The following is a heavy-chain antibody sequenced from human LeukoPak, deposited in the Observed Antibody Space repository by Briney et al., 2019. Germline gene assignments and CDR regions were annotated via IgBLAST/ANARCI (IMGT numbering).Heavy chain of an antibody. CDR1: GGSISSYY. CDR3: ARAMDMDTAMVFDY. CDR2: IYTSGST. D-gene: IGHD5-18*01. V-gene: IGHV4-4*07. J-gene: IGHJ4*02. Sequence: SVTLSLTCTVSGGSISSYYWSWIRQPAGKGLEWIGRIYTSGSTNYNPSLKSRVTISVDKSKNQFSLKLSSVTAADTAVYYCARAMDMDTAMVFDYWGQGTLVTVSS.